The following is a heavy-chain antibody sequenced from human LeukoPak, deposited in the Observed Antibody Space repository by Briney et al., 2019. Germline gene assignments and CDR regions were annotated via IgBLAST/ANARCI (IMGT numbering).Heavy chain of an antibody. J-gene: IGHJ4*02. V-gene: IGHV3-30-3*01. CDR1: GFTFSSYA. CDR3: AKDGRLWFGELLPFDY. Sequence: GGSLRLSCAASGFTFSSYATHWVRQAPGKGLEWVAVISYDGSNKYYADSVKGRFTISRDNSKNTLYLQMNSLRAEDTAVYYCAKDGRLWFGELLPFDYWGQGTLVTVSS. D-gene: IGHD3-10*01. CDR2: ISYDGSNK.